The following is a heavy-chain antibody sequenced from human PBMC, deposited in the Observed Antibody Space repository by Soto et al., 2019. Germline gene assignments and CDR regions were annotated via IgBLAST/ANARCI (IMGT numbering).Heavy chain of an antibody. D-gene: IGHD3-22*01. CDR3: ARQTYYYDSSGYYYILDY. CDR1: GGSFSGYY. V-gene: IGHV4-34*09. Sequence: SETLSLTCAVYGGSFSGYYWSWIRQPPGKGLEWIGYIYYSGSTYYNPSLKSRVTISVDTSKNQFSLKLSSVTAADTAVYYCARQTYYYDSSGYYYILDYWGQGTLVTVSS. J-gene: IGHJ4*02. CDR2: IYYSGST.